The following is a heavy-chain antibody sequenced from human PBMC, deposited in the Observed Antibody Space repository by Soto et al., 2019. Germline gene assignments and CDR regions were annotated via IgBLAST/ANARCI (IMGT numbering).Heavy chain of an antibody. Sequence: QVQLVQSGAEVKKPGASVRVSCKSSGYPFTHYGITWIRQAPGQGLEWMGWISPFNGNTNYGQTLQGRVTLSTETPTSTVYMELRSLRSDDPAVYYCARDQSFDRAYYYGIDVWGQGTTVTVSS. CDR1: GYPFTHYG. CDR3: ARDQSFDRAYYYGIDV. V-gene: IGHV1-18*01. D-gene: IGHD3-16*01. J-gene: IGHJ6*02. CDR2: ISPFNGNT.